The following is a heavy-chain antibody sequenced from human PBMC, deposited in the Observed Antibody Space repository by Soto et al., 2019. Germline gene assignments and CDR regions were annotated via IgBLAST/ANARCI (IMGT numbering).Heavy chain of an antibody. V-gene: IGHV1-69*01. CDR2: IIPIFGTA. D-gene: IGHD2-2*03. CDR3: ARDILGYCSSTSCSENFDY. CDR1: GGTFSSYA. J-gene: IGHJ4*02. Sequence: QVQLVQSGAEVKKPGSSVKVSCKASGGTFSSYAISWVRQAPGQGLEWMGGIIPIFGTANYAQKFQGRVTITADESTSNAYMELSSLRSEDTAVYYCARDILGYCSSTSCSENFDYWGQGTLVTVSS.